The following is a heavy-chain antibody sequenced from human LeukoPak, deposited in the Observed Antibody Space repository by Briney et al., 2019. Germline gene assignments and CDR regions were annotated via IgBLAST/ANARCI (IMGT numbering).Heavy chain of an antibody. Sequence: GGSLRLSCAASGFTFRSYWMSWVRQAPGKGLEWVANIKQDGSEKYYVDSVKGRFTISRDDAKNSLYLQMNSLRAEDTAVYYCERVPYCSSTSCYAIFDYWGQGALVTVSS. CDR2: IKQDGSEK. CDR1: GFTFRSYW. J-gene: IGHJ4*02. D-gene: IGHD2-2*01. V-gene: IGHV3-7*05. CDR3: ERVPYCSSTSCYAIFDY.